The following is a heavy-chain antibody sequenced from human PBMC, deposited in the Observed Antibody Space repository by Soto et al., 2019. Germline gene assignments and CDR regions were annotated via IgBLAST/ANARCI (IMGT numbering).Heavy chain of an antibody. Sequence: QVQLVQSGAEVKKPGSSVKVSCKASGGTFSSYTISWVRQAPGPGLEWMGRIIPILGIANYAQKFQGRVTIHADKSTSTANKELCSLISEDTAVYYCARQPPLRFLECHKGDYYKYVWGKGTTVTVSS. J-gene: IGHJ6*03. V-gene: IGHV1-69*02. D-gene: IGHD3-3*01. CDR3: ARQPPLRFLECHKGDYYKYV. CDR2: IIPILGIA. CDR1: GGTFSSYT.